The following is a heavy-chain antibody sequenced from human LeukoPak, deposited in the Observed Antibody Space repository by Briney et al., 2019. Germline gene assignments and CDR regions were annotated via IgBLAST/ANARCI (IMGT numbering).Heavy chain of an antibody. CDR1: GYSISSGYY. D-gene: IGHD2-2*01. CDR2: IYHSGST. V-gene: IGHV4-38-2*01. CDR3: ARHIVVVPAARYYFDY. J-gene: IGHJ4*02. Sequence: SETLSLTCAVSGYSISSGYYWGWIRQPPGKGLEWIGSIYHSGSTYYNPSLKSRVTISVDTSMNQFSLKLSSVTAADTAVYYCARHIVVVPAARYYFDYWGQGTLVTVSS.